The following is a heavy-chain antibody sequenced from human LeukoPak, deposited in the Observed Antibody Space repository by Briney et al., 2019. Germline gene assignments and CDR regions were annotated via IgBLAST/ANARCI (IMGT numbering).Heavy chain of an antibody. J-gene: IGHJ3*02. V-gene: IGHV4-59*01. D-gene: IGHD2-15*01. Sequence: PSETLSLTCTVSGGPISSYYWSWIRQPPGKGLEWIGYIYYSGSTNYNPSLKSRVTISVDTSKNQFSLKLSSVTAADTAVYYCARARQSCSGGSCYSRHAFDIWGQGTMVTVSS. CDR3: ARARQSCSGGSCYSRHAFDI. CDR2: IYYSGST. CDR1: GGPISSYY.